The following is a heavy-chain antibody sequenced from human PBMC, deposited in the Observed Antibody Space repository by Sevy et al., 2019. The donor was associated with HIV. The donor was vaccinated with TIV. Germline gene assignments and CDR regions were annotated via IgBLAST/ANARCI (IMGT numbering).Heavy chain of an antibody. CDR3: ANDRLSGPTYAFHN. CDR2: IIGSIGST. Sequence: GGSLRLSCAASGFTFSTYAMSWVRQAPGKGLEWVSGIIGSIGSTYYADSVKGRFTISRDNCKSTLYLPMNSLRAEDTAVYYCANDRLSGPTYAFHNWGQGTIVTVSS. CDR1: GFTFSTYA. V-gene: IGHV3-23*01. D-gene: IGHD1-26*01. J-gene: IGHJ3*02.